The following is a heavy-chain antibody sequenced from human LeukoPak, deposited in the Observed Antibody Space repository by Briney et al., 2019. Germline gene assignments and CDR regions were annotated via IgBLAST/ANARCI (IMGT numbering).Heavy chain of an antibody. V-gene: IGHV3-48*03. Sequence: GGSLRLSCAASGFTFSSYEMNWVRQAPGKGLEWVSYISSSGSTIYYADSVKGRFTISRDNSKNTLYLQMNSLRAEDTAVYYCARVPAGVIGMKDAFDIWGQGTMVTVSS. D-gene: IGHD3-16*02. CDR2: ISSSGSTI. J-gene: IGHJ3*02. CDR3: ARVPAGVIGMKDAFDI. CDR1: GFTFSSYE.